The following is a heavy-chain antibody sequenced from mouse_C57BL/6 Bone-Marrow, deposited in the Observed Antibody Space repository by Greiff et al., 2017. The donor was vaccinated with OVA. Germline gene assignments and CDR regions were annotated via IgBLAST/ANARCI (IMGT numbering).Heavy chain of an antibody. J-gene: IGHJ2*01. V-gene: IGHV6-6*01. CDR1: GFTFSDAW. D-gene: IGHD2-4*01. Sequence: EVKLVESGGGLVQPGGSMKLSCAASGFTFSDAWMDWVRQSPEKGLEWVAEIRNKAINHATYYPESVKGRFTISRDESKCSVYLRLNSLRAEVTGIYCCSYDYDSFDYWGQGTTLTVSS. CDR3: SYDYDSFDY. CDR2: IRNKAINHAT.